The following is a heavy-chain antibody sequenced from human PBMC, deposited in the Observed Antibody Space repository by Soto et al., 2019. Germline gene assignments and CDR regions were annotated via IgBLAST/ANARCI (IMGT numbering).Heavy chain of an antibody. CDR2: IWYDGSNK. J-gene: IGHJ4*02. D-gene: IGHD6-13*01. V-gene: IGHV3-33*01. Sequence: PGGSLRLSCAASGFTFSSYGMHWVRQAPGKGLEWVAVIWYDGSNKYYADSVKGRFTISRDNSKNTLYLQMNSLRAEDTAVYYCARGVSGPYYFDYWGQGTLVTVSS. CDR1: GFTFSSYG. CDR3: ARGVSGPYYFDY.